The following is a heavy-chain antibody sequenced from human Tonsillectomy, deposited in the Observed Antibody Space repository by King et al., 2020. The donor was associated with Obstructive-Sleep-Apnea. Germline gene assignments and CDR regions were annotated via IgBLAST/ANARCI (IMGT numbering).Heavy chain of an antibody. CDR3: AKDWELLTCFDY. Sequence: VQLVESGGGLVQPGGSLRLSCAASGFTFSSYAMSWVRQAPGKGLEWVSALSGSGGSTYYADPVKGRFTISRDNSKNTLYLQMNSLRAEDTAVYYCAKDWELLTCFDYWGQGTLVTVSS. CDR1: GFTFSSYA. J-gene: IGHJ4*02. V-gene: IGHV3-23*04. CDR2: LSGSGGST. D-gene: IGHD1-26*01.